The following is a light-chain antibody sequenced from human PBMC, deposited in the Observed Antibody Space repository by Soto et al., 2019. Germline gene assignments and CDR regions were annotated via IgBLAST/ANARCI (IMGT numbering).Light chain of an antibody. CDR2: GAS. CDR3: QHSHSAPYS. J-gene: IGKJ2*03. CDR1: QSIAGY. Sequence: DIQMTQSPSSLSASVGDRVTITCRARQSIAGYLNWYQQKPGKAPKLLIYGASRLHSGVPSRFSGSGSGTDFTLTISNLQPEDFATYYCQHSHSAPYSVGQGSKLEIK. V-gene: IGKV1-39*01.